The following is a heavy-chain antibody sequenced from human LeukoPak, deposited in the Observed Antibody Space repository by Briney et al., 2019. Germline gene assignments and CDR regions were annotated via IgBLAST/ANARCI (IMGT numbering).Heavy chain of an antibody. CDR2: ISSSSSYI. V-gene: IGHV3-21*01. Sequence: GGSLRLSCAASGFSFSSYSMNWVRQAPEKGLEWVSSISSSSSYIYYADSVRGRFTISRDDAKNSLYLQMNSLIAEDTAVYYCARERASSSWTLFGYWGQGTLVTVSS. D-gene: IGHD6-13*01. CDR1: GFSFSSYS. CDR3: ARERASSSWTLFGY. J-gene: IGHJ4*02.